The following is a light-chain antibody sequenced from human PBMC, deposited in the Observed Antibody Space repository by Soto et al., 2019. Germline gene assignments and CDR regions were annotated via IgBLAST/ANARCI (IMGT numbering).Light chain of an antibody. CDR1: QAISIY. J-gene: IGKJ3*01. CDR3: QKYNSAPLT. V-gene: IGKV1-27*01. Sequence: DIQLTQSPPSLSASVGDRVTITCRASQAISIYVAWYQQKPGKIPKLLIFSASTVQSGVPSRFSGSGSGTDFTPTISNLQPEDVATYYCQKYNSAPLTFGPGTKVDLK. CDR2: SAS.